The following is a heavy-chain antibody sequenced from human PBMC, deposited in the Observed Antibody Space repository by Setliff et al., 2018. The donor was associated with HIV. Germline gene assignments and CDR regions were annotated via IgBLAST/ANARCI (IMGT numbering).Heavy chain of an antibody. V-gene: IGHV4-59*11. Sequence: KASETLSLTCTVSGGSISSHYWSWIRQPPGKGLEWIGSIYYSGSTNYNPSLKSRVTISVDTSKNQFSLKLSSVTAADTAVFYCARLTTTYYYDSSAYYHPVWGQGTLVTVSS. CDR2: IYYSGST. CDR1: GGSISSHY. J-gene: IGHJ4*02. CDR3: ARLTTTYYYDSSAYYHPV. D-gene: IGHD3-22*01.